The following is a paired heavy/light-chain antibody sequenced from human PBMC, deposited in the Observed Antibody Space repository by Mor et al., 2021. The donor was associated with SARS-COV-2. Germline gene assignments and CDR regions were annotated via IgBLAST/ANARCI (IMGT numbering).Heavy chain of an antibody. V-gene: IGHV3-7*01. CDR1: GFTFSHSW. CDR3: ARDGLGDHTLGAPHDALDT. J-gene: IGHJ3*02. D-gene: IGHD1-26*01. CDR2: IKQDGSEK. Sequence: EVQLVESGGGLVQPGGSLRLSCAASGFTFSHSWMSWVRQAPGKGLEWVANIKQDGSEKYYVDSVKGRFTISRDNAKNSLYLQMNSLRAEDTAVYYCARDGLGDHTLGAPHDALDTWGQGTVVTVSS.
Light chain of an antibody. CDR1: QSLLHTNGYKY. CDR3: MQALQTPWT. CDR2: LSS. Sequence: DIVMTQSPLSLSVTPGEPASISCRSSQSLLHTNGYKYLDWYLQKPGESPQLLIYLSSNRAPGVPDRFSGSGSGTDFTLKISRVEAEDVGVYYCMQALQTPWTFGQGTKVEIK. V-gene: IGKV2-28*01. J-gene: IGKJ1*01.